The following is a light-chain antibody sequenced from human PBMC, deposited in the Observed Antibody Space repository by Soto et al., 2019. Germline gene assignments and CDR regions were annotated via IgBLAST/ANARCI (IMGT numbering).Light chain of an antibody. J-gene: IGKJ5*01. CDR3: QQREHWPPIT. Sequence: EIVLTQSPGTLSLSPVERATLSCRASQSVSSSYLAWYQQKPGQAPRLLIYGASSRATGIPDRFSGSGSGTDFTLTISSLEPEDFAVYYCQQREHWPPITFGQGTRLEIK. CDR1: QSVSSSY. CDR2: GAS. V-gene: IGKV3D-20*02.